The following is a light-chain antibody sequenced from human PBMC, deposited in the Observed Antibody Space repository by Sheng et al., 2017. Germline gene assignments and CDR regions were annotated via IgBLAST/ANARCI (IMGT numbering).Light chain of an antibody. CDR3: QQYNNWPRIT. J-gene: IGKJ5*01. V-gene: IGKV3-15*01. Sequence: IVLTQSPAALSLSPGERGTLSCRASQSVDSYLAWYQQKPGQPPRLLIYGASTRATGIPARFSGSGSGTEFTLTISSLQSEDFAVYYCQQYNNWPRITFGQGTRLEIK. CDR1: QSVDSY. CDR2: GAS.